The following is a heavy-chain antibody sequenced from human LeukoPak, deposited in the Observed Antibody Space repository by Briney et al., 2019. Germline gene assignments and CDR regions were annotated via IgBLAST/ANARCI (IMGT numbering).Heavy chain of an antibody. CDR3: AKGWGDYDFWSGSIPFDY. J-gene: IGHJ4*02. V-gene: IGHV3-23*01. D-gene: IGHD3-3*01. CDR1: GFTVSSNY. CDR2: ISGSGGST. Sequence: GGSLRLSCAASGFTVSSNYMSWVRQAPGKGLEWVSAISGSGGSTYYADSVKGRFTISRDNSKNTLYLQMNSLRAEDTAVYYCAKGWGDYDFWSGSIPFDYWGQGTLVTVSS.